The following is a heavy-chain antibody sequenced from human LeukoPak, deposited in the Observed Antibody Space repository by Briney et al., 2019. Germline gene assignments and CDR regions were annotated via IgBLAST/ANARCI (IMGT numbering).Heavy chain of an antibody. CDR1: X. CDR3: CYTXXXXVAY. J-gene: IGHJ4*02. D-gene: IGHD2-2*02. Sequence: XIQXVRQAPGQGXEWMGWINPNSGGTNYAQKFQGRVIMTRDTSISIAYMELSSLRSDDTAVYYCCYTXXXXVAYWGXGXLVTVSS. CDR2: INPNSGGT. V-gene: IGHV1-2*02.